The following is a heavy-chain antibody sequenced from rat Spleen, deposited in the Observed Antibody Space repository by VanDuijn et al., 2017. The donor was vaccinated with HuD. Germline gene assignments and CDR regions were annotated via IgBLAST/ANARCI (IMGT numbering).Heavy chain of an antibody. CDR2: INSAGST. D-gene: IGHD1-2*01. CDR1: GYSITSSYR. Sequence: EVQLQESGPGLVKPSQSLSLACSATGYSITSSYRWNWIRKFPGNKLEWMGYINSAGSTNSNPSLRSRISITRDTSKNPFFLQVNSVTTEDTATYYCARSEYSTYILFDYWGQGVMVTVSS. J-gene: IGHJ2*01. CDR3: ARSEYSTYILFDY. V-gene: IGHV3-3*01.